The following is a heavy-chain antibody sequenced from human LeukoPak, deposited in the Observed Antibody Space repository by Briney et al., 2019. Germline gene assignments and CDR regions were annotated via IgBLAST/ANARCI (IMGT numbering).Heavy chain of an antibody. CDR2: FGTRSTSI. Sequence: GGSLRLSCTASGFTFSGYSMNWIRQAPGKGLEWVSSFGTRSTSIYHAGSVKGRFAISRDNAKNSLYLQMNSLRAEDTAVYYCARTGTYCSSTSCHETYYYGMDVWGQGTTVTVSS. V-gene: IGHV3-21*01. D-gene: IGHD2-2*01. CDR1: GFTFSGYS. J-gene: IGHJ6*02. CDR3: ARTGTYCSSTSCHETYYYGMDV.